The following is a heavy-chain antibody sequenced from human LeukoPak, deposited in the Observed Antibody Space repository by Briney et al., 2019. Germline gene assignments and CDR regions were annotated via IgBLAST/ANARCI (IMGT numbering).Heavy chain of an antibody. V-gene: IGHV1-2*02. D-gene: IGHD2-2*01. CDR1: GYTFTGYY. J-gene: IGHJ4*02. Sequence: ASVKVSCKASGYTFTGYYMHWVRQAPGQGLEWVGWINPRSGGTNYAQQFQGRVTMTRDTSITTAYMELSGLTSDDTAVYYCAETPASTTYYDYWGQGTLVTVSS. CDR2: INPRSGGT. CDR3: AETPASTTYYDY.